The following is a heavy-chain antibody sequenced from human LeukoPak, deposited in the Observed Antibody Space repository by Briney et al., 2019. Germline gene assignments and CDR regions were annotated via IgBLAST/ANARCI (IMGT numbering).Heavy chain of an antibody. V-gene: IGHV5-51*01. Sequence: GESLKISCKGSGHSFTSYWIGWVRQMPGKGLEWMGIIYPGDSDTRYSPSFQGQVTISADKSISTAYLQWSSLKASDTAMYYCARLRADYVWGSYRKMGAFDIWGQGTMVTVSS. J-gene: IGHJ3*02. CDR2: IYPGDSDT. CDR1: GHSFTSYW. CDR3: ARLRADYVWGSYRKMGAFDI. D-gene: IGHD3-16*02.